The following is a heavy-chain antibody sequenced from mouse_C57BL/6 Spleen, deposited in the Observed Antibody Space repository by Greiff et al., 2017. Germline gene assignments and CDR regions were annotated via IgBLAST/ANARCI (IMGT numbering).Heavy chain of an antibody. D-gene: IGHD2-1*01. Sequence: VQLQQSGPELVKPGASVKISCKASGYAFSSSWMNWVKQRPGKGLEWIGRLYPGDGDTNYNGKFKGKATLTADKSSSTAYMQLSSLTSEDSAVYFCARRGGNYFYYAMDYWGQGTSVTVSS. CDR2: LYPGDGDT. CDR3: ARRGGNYFYYAMDY. V-gene: IGHV1-82*01. CDR1: GYAFSSSW. J-gene: IGHJ4*01.